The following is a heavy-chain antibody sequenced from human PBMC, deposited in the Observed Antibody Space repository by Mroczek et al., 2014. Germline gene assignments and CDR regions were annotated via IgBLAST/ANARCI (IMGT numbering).Heavy chain of an antibody. J-gene: IGHJ6*02. CDR2: ISYDGSNK. Sequence: QVQLQESGGGVVQPGRSLRLSCAASGFTFSSYGMHWVRQAPGKGLEWVAVISYDGSNKYYADSVKGRFTISRDNSKNTLYLQMNSLRAEDTAVYYCATHPKGVVYYYGMDVWGQGTTGHRLL. CDR3: ATHPKGVVYYYGMDV. D-gene: IGHD2-15*01. CDR1: GFTFSSYG. V-gene: IGHV3-30*03.